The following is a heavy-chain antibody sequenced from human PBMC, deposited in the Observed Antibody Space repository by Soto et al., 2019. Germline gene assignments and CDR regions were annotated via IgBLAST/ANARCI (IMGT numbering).Heavy chain of an antibody. CDR2: IWYDGSNK. CDR3: AREILSGYYDSRGYLDY. J-gene: IGHJ4*02. D-gene: IGHD3-22*01. V-gene: IGHV3-33*01. CDR1: GFTFSSYG. Sequence: SGGSLRLSCAASGFTFSSYGMHWVRQAPGKGLEWVAVIWYDGSNKYYADSVKGRFTISRDNSKNTLYLQMNSLRVEDTAVYYCAREILSGYYDSRGYLDYWGQGTLVTVSS.